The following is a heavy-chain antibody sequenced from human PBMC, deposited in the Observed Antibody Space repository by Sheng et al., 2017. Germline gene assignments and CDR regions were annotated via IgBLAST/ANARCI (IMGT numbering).Heavy chain of an antibody. CDR3: ARGKRWLQPAAFDI. J-gene: IGHJ3*02. Sequence: QVQLQQWGAGLLKPSETLSLTCAVYGGSFSGYYWSWIRQPPGKGLEWIGEINHSGSTNYNPSLKSRVTISVDTSKNQFSLKLSSVTAADTAVYYCARGKRWLQPAAFDIWGQGTMVTVSS. CDR1: GGSFSGYY. CDR2: INHSGST. V-gene: IGHV4-34*01. D-gene: IGHD5-12*01.